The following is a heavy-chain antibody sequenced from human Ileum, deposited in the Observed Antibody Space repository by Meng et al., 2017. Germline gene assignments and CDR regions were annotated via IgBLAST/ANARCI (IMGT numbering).Heavy chain of an antibody. V-gene: IGHV3-74*01. CDR3: ARDWDWVVWDY. D-gene: IGHD3/OR15-3a*01. CDR1: GFTFRPYS. CDR2: IKPDGRTT. J-gene: IGHJ4*02. Sequence: EVQLLEAGGGLFKPGVSRSLCCAASGFTFRPYSLHWVRQAPGKGLVWVSQIKPDGRTTAYADSVKGRFTISRDNAKSTLYLEMNSLRAEDAAVYYCARDWDWVVWDYWGQGTLVTVSS.